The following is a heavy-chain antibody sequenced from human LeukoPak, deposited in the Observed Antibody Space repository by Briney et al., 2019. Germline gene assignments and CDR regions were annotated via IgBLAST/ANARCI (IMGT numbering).Heavy chain of an antibody. CDR1: GLTFSSYG. Sequence: GGSLRLSCPATGLTFSSYGMSCVRQARGRGLEWVSALSTTGGTTYYADSVRGRFTMCRDNSRNTLYLQMNSLRAEDTAIYYCARNGDRGAYCSGGTCYPYYYYYMDVRGKGTTVTISS. CDR3: ARNGDRGAYCSGGTCYPYYYYYMDV. CDR2: LSTTGGTT. D-gene: IGHD2-15*01. V-gene: IGHV3-23*01. J-gene: IGHJ6*03.